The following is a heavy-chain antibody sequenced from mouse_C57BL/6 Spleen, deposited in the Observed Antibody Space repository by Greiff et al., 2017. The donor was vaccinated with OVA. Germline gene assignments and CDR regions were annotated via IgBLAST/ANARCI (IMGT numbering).Heavy chain of an antibody. J-gene: IGHJ3*01. Sequence: VQLQQSGPELVKPGASVKISCKASGYAFSSSWMNWVKQRPGKGLEWIGRIYPGDGDTTYNGKFKGKATLTADKSSSTAYMQLSSLTSEDSAVYFCARYDYDAWFAYWGKGTLVTVSA. CDR1: GYAFSSSW. D-gene: IGHD2-4*01. CDR2: IYPGDGDT. CDR3: ARYDYDAWFAY. V-gene: IGHV1-82*01.